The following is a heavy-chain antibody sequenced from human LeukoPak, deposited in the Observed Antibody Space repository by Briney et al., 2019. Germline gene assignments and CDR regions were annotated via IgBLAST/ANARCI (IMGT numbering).Heavy chain of an antibody. CDR3: AKDGGYSSSSYGMDV. CDR2: ISYHGRDK. Sequence: QPWGVLRLSCAASGFIFSNYAMHWVRQTPGKGLDWVTVISYHGRDKFYADSVKGRFTISRDNSKNTLYLQMNSLRAEDTAVYYCAKDGGYSSSSYGMDVWGQGTTVTVSS. CDR1: GFIFSNYA. V-gene: IGHV3-30*04. D-gene: IGHD6-13*01. J-gene: IGHJ6*02.